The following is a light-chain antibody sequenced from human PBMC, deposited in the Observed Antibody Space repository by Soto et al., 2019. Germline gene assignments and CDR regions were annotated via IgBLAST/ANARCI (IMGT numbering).Light chain of an antibody. V-gene: IGKV3-11*01. CDR2: DTS. CDR3: QQRRNWPPT. CDR1: QSVSSY. J-gene: IGKJ4*01. Sequence: EIVLTQSPATLSLSPGERATLSCRASQSVSSYLAWYQQKPGQPPRLLRYDTSNRATGIPARFSASGSGTDFTLTISSLEPEDFAVYYCQQRRNWPPTFGGGTKVEI.